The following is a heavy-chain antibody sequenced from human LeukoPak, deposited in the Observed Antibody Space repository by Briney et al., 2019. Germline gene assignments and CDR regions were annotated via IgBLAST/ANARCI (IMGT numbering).Heavy chain of an antibody. CDR2: INAEATNT. CDR3: AGGSSSGWADYLDS. J-gene: IGHJ4*02. D-gene: IGHD6-19*01. V-gene: IGHV3-74*01. Sequence: GGSLRLSCAASGFSLDSYWMHWVRQAPGKGLVWVSRINAEATNTPYADSVKGRFTIHRDNAKHMLYLQMNSLRAGDTAVYYCAGGSSSGWADYLDSWGQGTLVIVSS. CDR1: GFSLDSYW.